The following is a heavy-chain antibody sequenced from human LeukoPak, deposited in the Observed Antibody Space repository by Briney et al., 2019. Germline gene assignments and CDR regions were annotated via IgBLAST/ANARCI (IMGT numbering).Heavy chain of an antibody. Sequence: QSGGSLRLSCAASGFPFSSYWMHWVRQSPGNGLVWVSRINIDGSNTNYADSVKGRFTISRDNAKNTLYLQMDSLRAEDTAVYYCARSLGGAYDYWGQGTLVTVSS. CDR3: ARSLGGAYDY. CDR1: GFPFSSYW. V-gene: IGHV3-74*01. J-gene: IGHJ4*02. D-gene: IGHD1-26*01. CDR2: INIDGSNT.